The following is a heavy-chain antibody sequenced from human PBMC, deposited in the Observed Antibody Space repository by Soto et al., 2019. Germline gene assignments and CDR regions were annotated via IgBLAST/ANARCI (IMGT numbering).Heavy chain of an antibody. CDR2: ISGYNGNT. D-gene: IGHD3-22*01. V-gene: IGHV1-18*01. Sequence: QVPLVQSGGEVESPGASVRVSCKASGYTFSNYGISWVRQAPGQGLEWMGWISGYNGNTNYAQKLQDRITLTTDIPTSTAYMELRSLRSDDTAVYYCARDPRTYYYDTTGSPIDFWGQGTLVTVSS. CDR3: ARDPRTYYYDTTGSPIDF. CDR1: GYTFSNYG. J-gene: IGHJ4*02.